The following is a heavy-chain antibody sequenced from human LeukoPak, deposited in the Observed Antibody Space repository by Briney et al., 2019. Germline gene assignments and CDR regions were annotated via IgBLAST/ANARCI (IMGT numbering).Heavy chain of an antibody. CDR3: ARVKTDILIPDS. CDR1: GFTFRLFG. CDR2: IRFDGSNT. Sequence: GGSLRLSCAASGFTFRLFGMHWVRQAPGKGLEWVSFIRFDGSNTYHADSVKGRFTISRDNSKNTLYLQMNSLTSEDTAVYYCARVKTDILIPDSWGQGTLVTVSS. V-gene: IGHV3-30*02. D-gene: IGHD2-21*02. J-gene: IGHJ4*02.